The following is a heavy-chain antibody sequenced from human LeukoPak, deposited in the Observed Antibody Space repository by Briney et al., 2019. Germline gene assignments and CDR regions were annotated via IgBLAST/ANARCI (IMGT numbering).Heavy chain of an antibody. D-gene: IGHD3-22*01. J-gene: IGHJ4*02. Sequence: SVKVSCNASGYTFTSYAISGVRQPPGQGLEWVGGLIPVCGTANYAQQFQGRVTITADESTSTAYMELSRLGSEDTAVYYCARAGRITMIVVPPDYWGQGTLVTVSS. CDR3: ARAGRITMIVVPPDY. CDR1: GYTFTSYA. CDR2: LIPVCGTA. V-gene: IGHV1-69*13.